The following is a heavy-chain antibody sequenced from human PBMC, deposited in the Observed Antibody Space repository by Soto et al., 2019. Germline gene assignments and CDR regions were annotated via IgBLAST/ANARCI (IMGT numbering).Heavy chain of an antibody. CDR1: GYSFTSYW. J-gene: IGHJ6*02. Sequence: GESLKISCKGSGYSFTSYWIGWVRQMPGKGLEWMGIIYPGDSDTRYSPSFQGQVTISADKSISTAYLRWSSLKASDTAMYYCARDYYDSSGYPWSYYGMDVWGQGTTVTVSS. CDR3: ARDYYDSSGYPWSYYGMDV. CDR2: IYPGDSDT. D-gene: IGHD3-22*01. V-gene: IGHV5-51*01.